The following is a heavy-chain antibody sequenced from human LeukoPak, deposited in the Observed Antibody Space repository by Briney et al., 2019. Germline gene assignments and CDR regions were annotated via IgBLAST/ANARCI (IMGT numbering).Heavy chain of an antibody. CDR3: ARDAVAGTGFDY. CDR2: IWYDGSNK. CDR1: GFTFSSYG. V-gene: IGHV3-33*08. D-gene: IGHD6-19*01. Sequence: GGSLRLSCAASGFTFSSYGMHWVRQAPGKGLEWVAVIWYDGSNKNYADSVKGRFTISRDNSKNTLYLQMNSLRAEDTAVYYCARDAVAGTGFDYWGQGTLVTVSS. J-gene: IGHJ4*02.